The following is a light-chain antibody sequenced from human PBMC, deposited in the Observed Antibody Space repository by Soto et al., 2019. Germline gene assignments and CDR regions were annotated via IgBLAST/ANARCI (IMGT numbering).Light chain of an antibody. J-gene: IGLJ2*01. Sequence: QAVVTQPPSASGSPGQSVTISCTGTSSDVGGYNYVSWYQQHPGKAPKLMIYEVSKRPSGVPDRFSGSKSGNTASLTVSGLQAEDEAYYYCSSYAGSNNYGVFGGGTKLTVL. CDR2: EVS. CDR1: SSDVGGYNY. CDR3: SSYAGSNNYGV. V-gene: IGLV2-8*01.